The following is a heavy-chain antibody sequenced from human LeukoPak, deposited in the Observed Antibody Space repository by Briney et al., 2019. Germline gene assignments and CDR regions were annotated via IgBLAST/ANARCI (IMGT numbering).Heavy chain of an antibody. J-gene: IGHJ5*02. V-gene: IGHV4-30-2*01. Sequence: SETLSLTCAVSGGSISSGGYSWSWIRQPPGKGLEWIGYIYHSGGTYYNPSLKSRVTISVDRSKSQFSLKLSSVTAADTAVYYCARGTGTTPWFDPWGQGTLVTVSS. CDR3: ARGTGTTPWFDP. D-gene: IGHD1-7*01. CDR1: GGSISSGGYS. CDR2: IYHSGGT.